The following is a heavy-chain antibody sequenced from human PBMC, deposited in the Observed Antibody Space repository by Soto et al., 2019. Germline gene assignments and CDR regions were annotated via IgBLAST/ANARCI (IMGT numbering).Heavy chain of an antibody. D-gene: IGHD4-17*01. CDR2: IFSDNER. J-gene: IGHJ6*02. CDR3: ARMNVDSYQFYYAMDV. V-gene: IGHV2-26*01. CDR1: GFSLTTGKMG. Sequence: QVTLKESGPALVKPTETLTLTCTVSGFSLTTGKMGVSWIRQPPGKALEWLAHIFSDNERSYSTSLQGRLTISKDTSGSQVVLSMTNVDPVDTATYYCARMNVDSYQFYYAMDVWSQGTTVTVSS.